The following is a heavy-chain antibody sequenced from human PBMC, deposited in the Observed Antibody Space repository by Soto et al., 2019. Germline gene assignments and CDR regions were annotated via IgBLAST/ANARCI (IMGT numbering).Heavy chain of an antibody. CDR1: GGSFIAYY. V-gene: IGHV4-34*01. Sequence: PSETLSLTCTVYGGSFIAYYWTWIRQSPGKGLEWIGAINQSGSTTYNPSLRSRVTISVDTSKNQLSLSLSSVTAADTAVYYCAKLKNHYYYGLDVWGQGTTVTVSS. CDR3: AKLKNHYYYGLDV. J-gene: IGHJ6*02. CDR2: INQSGST.